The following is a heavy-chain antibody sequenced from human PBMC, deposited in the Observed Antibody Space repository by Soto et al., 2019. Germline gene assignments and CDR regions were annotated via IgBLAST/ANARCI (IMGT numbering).Heavy chain of an antibody. J-gene: IGHJ4*02. CDR3: ARKYYDFWSGYHNALDY. V-gene: IGHV4-34*01. CDR1: GGSFSGYY. D-gene: IGHD3-3*01. Sequence: PSETLSLTCAVYGGSFSGYYWSWIRQPPGKGLEWIGEINHSGSTNYNPSLKSRVTISVDTSKNQFSLKLSSVTAADTAVYYCARKYYDFWSGYHNALDYWGQGTLVTVSS. CDR2: INHSGST.